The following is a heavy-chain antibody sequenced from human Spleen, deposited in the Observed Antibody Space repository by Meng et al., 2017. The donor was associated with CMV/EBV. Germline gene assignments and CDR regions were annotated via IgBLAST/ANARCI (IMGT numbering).Heavy chain of an antibody. V-gene: IGHV1-18*01. CDR2: ITTYNANT. D-gene: IGHD3-3*01. CDR3: ASSPFGAVTSYLDY. J-gene: IGHJ4*02. CDR1: VYTFTSYG. Sequence: KTSVYTFTSYGISWVRQAPGQGLEWMGWITTYNANTNYAQKFQGRVTMTTDTSTSTAYMELRSLRSDDTAVYYCASSPFGAVTSYLDYWGQGTLVTVSS.